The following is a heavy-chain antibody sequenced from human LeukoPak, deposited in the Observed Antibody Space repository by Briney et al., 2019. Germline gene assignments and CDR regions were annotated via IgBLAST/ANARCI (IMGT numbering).Heavy chain of an antibody. CDR2: IHPEGNEK. D-gene: IGHD1-1*01. Sequence: GGSLRLSCAASGFTFSNYWMNWVRQAPGRGLEWVANIHPEGNEKYHVESVKGRFTISRDNTKNLLFLQMNGLRVEDTAVYYCARGDDFSGDHWGQGTLVTVSS. CDR3: ARGDDFSGDH. V-gene: IGHV3-7*04. J-gene: IGHJ4*02. CDR1: GFTFSNYW.